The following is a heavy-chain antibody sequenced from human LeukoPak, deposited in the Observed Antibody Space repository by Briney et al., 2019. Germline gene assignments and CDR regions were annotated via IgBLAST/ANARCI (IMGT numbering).Heavy chain of an antibody. J-gene: IGHJ4*02. CDR3: ARGPPPDFDY. CDR1: GGSISSGGYS. Sequence: PSQTLSLTCAVSGGSISSGGYSWSWIRQPPGKGLEWIGYIYHSGSTYYNPSLKSRVTISVDTSKNQFSLKPSSVTAADTAVYYCARGPPPDFDYWGQGTLVTVSS. CDR2: IYHSGST. V-gene: IGHV4-30-2*01.